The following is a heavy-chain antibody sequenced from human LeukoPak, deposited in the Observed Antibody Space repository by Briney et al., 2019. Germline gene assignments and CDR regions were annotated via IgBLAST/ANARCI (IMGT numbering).Heavy chain of an antibody. CDR1: AYSISDGWV. J-gene: IGHJ5*02. V-gene: IGHV4-38-2*02. D-gene: IGHD1-26*01. CDR3: SRLSHVAGAPKVSWFDP. Sequence: PSENLSLTCTVSAYSISDGWVWGMIRQPPGKGLEWIGSIYRSGTTYYNPSLKSRVTMSVDTSNNQFSLKLTSVTAADTAMYYCSRLSHVAGAPKVSWFDPWGQGTLVTVSS. CDR2: IYRSGTT.